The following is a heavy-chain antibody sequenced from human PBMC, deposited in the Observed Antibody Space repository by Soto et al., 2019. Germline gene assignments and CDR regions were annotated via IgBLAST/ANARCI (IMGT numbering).Heavy chain of an antibody. CDR3: ARGRRSDPNHGFDI. Sequence: QENGQGLEWMGWINPNSGGTNYAQKFQGRVTMTRDTSISTAYMELSRLRSDDTAVYYCARGRRSDPNHGFDIWGQ. J-gene: IGHJ3*02. CDR2: INPNSGGT. D-gene: IGHD3-10*01. V-gene: IGHV1-2*02.